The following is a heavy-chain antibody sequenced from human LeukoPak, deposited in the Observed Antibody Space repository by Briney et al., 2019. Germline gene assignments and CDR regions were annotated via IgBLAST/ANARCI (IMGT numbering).Heavy chain of an antibody. Sequence: ASVKVSCQALGYTFTDHYFHWLRQAPGQGIEWMGLIHPGRGDTNFAQKFQGRVSFTRDMSISTAYMELSSLTSDDTAVYYCARDHNWGPDYWGQGTLVSVSS. CDR2: IHPGRGDT. V-gene: IGHV1-2*02. D-gene: IGHD7-27*01. J-gene: IGHJ4*02. CDR1: GYTFTDHY. CDR3: ARDHNWGPDY.